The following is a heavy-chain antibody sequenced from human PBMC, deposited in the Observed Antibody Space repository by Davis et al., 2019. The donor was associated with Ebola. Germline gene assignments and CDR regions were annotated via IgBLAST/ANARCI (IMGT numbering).Heavy chain of an antibody. CDR3: ARHPRLRPPLNY. J-gene: IGHJ4*02. Sequence: SDTLPPPCTVLGGSISSSIYYWGCIRQPPGKGLEWLGSISYSGNTYYNPSLKSRVTISVDTFRNQFSLKLSSVTASDTAFYYCARHPRLRPPLNYWGQGTLVTVSS. CDR1: GGSISSSIYY. D-gene: IGHD2-15*01. CDR2: ISYSGNT. V-gene: IGHV4-39*01.